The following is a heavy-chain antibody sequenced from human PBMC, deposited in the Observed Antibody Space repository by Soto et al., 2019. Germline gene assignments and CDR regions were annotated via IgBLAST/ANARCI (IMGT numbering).Heavy chain of an antibody. CDR3: ARGVGGNYGGTIDY. Sequence: QGQLVESGGGVVQPGRSLRLSCAASGFTFSSYAMHWVRQAPGKGLEWVAVISYDGSNKYYADSVKGRFTISRDDSKNTLYLQLNSLRAEDTAVYYCARGVGGNYGGTIDYWDQGTLVTVSS. CDR2: ISYDGSNK. J-gene: IGHJ4*02. CDR1: GFTFSSYA. D-gene: IGHD1-26*01. V-gene: IGHV3-30-3*01.